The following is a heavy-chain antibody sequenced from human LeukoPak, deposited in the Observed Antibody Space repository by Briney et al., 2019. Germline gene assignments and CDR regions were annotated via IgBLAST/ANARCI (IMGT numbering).Heavy chain of an antibody. CDR2: VSGGGGTT. CDR3: ASFGGIAAR. D-gene: IGHD6-6*01. V-gene: IGHV3-23*01. Sequence: GGSLRLSCAASGFTFSNYAMSWVRQAPGKRLEWVSSVSGGGGTTYYADSVKGRFTISRDNAKNSLYLQMNSLRAEDTAVYYCASFGGIAARWGQGTLVTVSS. CDR1: GFTFSNYA. J-gene: IGHJ4*02.